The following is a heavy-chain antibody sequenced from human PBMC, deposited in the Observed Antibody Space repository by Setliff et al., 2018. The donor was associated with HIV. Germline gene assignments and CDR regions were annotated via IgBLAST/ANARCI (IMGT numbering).Heavy chain of an antibody. CDR2: IGPSGSST. CDR1: GYTFTNYY. D-gene: IGHD6-6*01. J-gene: IGHJ4*02. CDR3: ARDHIAARSVDY. Sequence: APVKVSCKASGYTFTNYYIHWIRQAPGQGLEWMGLIGPSGSSTTYAQNFQGRVTMSRDTSTNTVYMELSSLRSEDTAVYYCARDHIAARSVDYWGQGTLVTVSS. V-gene: IGHV1-46*01.